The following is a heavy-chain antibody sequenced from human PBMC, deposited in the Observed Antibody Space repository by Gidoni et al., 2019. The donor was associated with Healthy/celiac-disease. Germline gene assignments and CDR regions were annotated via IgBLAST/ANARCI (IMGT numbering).Heavy chain of an antibody. Sequence: QVQLVQSGAEVKKPGASVKVSCKASGYTFTGYYMHWVRQAPGQGLEWMGWINPNSGGTNYAQKFQGWVTMTRDTSISTAYMELSRLRSDDTAVYYCARASANNHYYHSNKGSPGEMHAFDIWGQGTMVTVSS. CDR3: ARASANNHYYHSNKGSPGEMHAFDI. V-gene: IGHV1-2*04. CDR2: INPNSGGT. D-gene: IGHD3-22*01. J-gene: IGHJ3*02. CDR1: GYTFTGYY.